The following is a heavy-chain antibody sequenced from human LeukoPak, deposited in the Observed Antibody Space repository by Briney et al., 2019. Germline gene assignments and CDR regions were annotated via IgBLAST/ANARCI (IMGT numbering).Heavy chain of an antibody. J-gene: IGHJ4*02. CDR2: ISSSSSYI. Sequence: GGSLRLSGAASGFTFSSYSMNWVRQAPGKGLEWVSSISSSSSYINYADSVKGRFTISRDNAKNSLYLQMNSLRAEDTAVYYCARDRGPGADFDYWGQGTLVTVSS. CDR1: GFTFSSYS. V-gene: IGHV3-21*01. CDR3: ARDRGPGADFDY. D-gene: IGHD3-10*01.